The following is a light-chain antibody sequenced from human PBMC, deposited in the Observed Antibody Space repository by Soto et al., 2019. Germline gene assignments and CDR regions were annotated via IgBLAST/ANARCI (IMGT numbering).Light chain of an antibody. J-gene: IGKJ1*01. CDR1: QPISHY. CDR2: DAS. V-gene: IGKV3-11*01. CDR3: RQRDNSPRT. Sequence: DIVLTQSPATVSLSPGQRATLSCRASQPISHYFAWYRQKPGQATRLLIYDASSRATGIPARFSGSGSGTAFNLTIRRLEPEDFAVYFCRQRDNSPRTFGQRTKVEFQ.